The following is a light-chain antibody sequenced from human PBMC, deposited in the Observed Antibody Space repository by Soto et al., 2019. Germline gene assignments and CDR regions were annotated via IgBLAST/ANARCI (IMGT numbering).Light chain of an antibody. Sequence: QSALTQPASVSGSPGQSITMSCTGTSSDVGGYNYVSWYQQHPGKAPKLMLYDVSDRPSGVSNRFSGSKSGNTASLTISGLQAEDEADYYCCSYTSTSTVLFGGWTKLTVL. CDR2: DVS. CDR3: CSYTSTSTVL. V-gene: IGLV2-14*01. CDR1: SSDVGGYNY. J-gene: IGLJ2*01.